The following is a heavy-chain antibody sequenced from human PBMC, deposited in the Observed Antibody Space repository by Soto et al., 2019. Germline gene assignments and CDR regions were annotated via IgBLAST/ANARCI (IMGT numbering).Heavy chain of an antibody. CDR1: GGSISSGGYY. CDR2: IFYSGST. J-gene: IGHJ4*02. Sequence: SETLSLTCTVSGGSISSGGYYWSWIRQHPEKGLEWIGYIFYSGSTYYNPSLKSRVTISVDTSKNQFSLKLSSVTAADTAVYYCARAPGDYFDYWGQGTLVTVSS. V-gene: IGHV4-31*03. CDR3: ARAPGDYFDY.